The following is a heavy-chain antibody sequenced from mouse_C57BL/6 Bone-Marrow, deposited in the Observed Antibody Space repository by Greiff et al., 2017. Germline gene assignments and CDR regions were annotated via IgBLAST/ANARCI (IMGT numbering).Heavy chain of an antibody. Sequence: EVQLQQSGPELVKPGASVKISCKASGYTFTDYYMNWVKQSHGKSLEWIGDINPNNGGTSYNQKFKGKATLTVDKSSSTAYMELRSLTSEDSAVYYYAVTRTYDDYLDYWGQGTSLTVSS. CDR1: GYTFTDYY. V-gene: IGHV1-26*01. D-gene: IGHD4-1*01. CDR3: AVTRTYDDYLDY. J-gene: IGHJ2*02. CDR2: INPNNGGT.